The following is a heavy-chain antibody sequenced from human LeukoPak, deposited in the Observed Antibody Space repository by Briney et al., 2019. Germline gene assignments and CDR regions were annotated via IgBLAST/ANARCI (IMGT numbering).Heavy chain of an antibody. CDR2: IIPIFGTA. Sequence: ASVKVSCKASGGTFSSYAISWVRQAPGQGLEWMGGIIPIFGTANYAQKFQGRVTITADESTSTAYMELSSLRSEDTAVYYCARGDLYSYGGYYYYGMDVWGQGTTVTVSS. J-gene: IGHJ6*02. D-gene: IGHD5-18*01. CDR3: ARGDLYSYGGYYYYGMDV. V-gene: IGHV1-69*13. CDR1: GGTFSSYA.